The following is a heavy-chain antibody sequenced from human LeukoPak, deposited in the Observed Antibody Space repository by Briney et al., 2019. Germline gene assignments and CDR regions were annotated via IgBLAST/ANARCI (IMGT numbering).Heavy chain of an antibody. V-gene: IGHV3-30*03. J-gene: IGHJ4*02. D-gene: IGHD3-10*01. Sequence: NPGRSLRLSCAASGFTFNTFGIHWVRQAPGKGLDWVAVISYDGNKEYYADSVKGRFTISRDNSKNTLYLQMNSLRPEDTAVYYCAREKETVWFGELLTDDYWGQGTLVTVSS. CDR3: AREKETVWFGELLTDDY. CDR1: GFTFNTFG. CDR2: ISYDGNKE.